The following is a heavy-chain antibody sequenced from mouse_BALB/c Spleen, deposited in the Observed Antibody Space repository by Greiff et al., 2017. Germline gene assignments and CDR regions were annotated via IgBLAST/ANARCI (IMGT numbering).Heavy chain of an antibody. V-gene: IGHV1-5*01. D-gene: IGHD1-1*01. Sequence: VQLQQSGTVLARPGASVKMSCKASGYSFTSYWMHWVKQRPGQGLEWIGAIYPGNSDTSYNQKFKGKAKLTAVTSASTAYMELSSLTNEDSAVYYCTGATVEGWFAYWGQGTLVTVSA. CDR2: IYPGNSDT. CDR1: GYSFTSYW. CDR3: TGATVEGWFAY. J-gene: IGHJ3*01.